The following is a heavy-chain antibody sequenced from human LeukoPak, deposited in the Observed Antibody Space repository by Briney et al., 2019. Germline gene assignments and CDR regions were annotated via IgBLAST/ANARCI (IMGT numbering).Heavy chain of an antibody. D-gene: IGHD3-10*02. J-gene: IGHJ6*04. CDR3: AELGIPMIGGV. Sequence: GGSLRLSCAASGFTFSSYEMNWVRQAPGKGLEWVSYISSSGSTIYYAEPVKGRFTISRDNAKNSLYLQMNSLRAEDTAVYYCAELGIPMIGGVWGKGTKVTISS. CDR1: GFTFSSYE. V-gene: IGHV3-48*03. CDR2: ISSSGSTI.